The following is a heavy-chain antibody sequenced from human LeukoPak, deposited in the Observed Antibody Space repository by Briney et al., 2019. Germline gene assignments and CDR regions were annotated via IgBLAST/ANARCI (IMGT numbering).Heavy chain of an antibody. V-gene: IGHV3-64*01. J-gene: IGHJ5*02. CDR2: ISSNGGST. CDR1: GFTFSSYA. CDR3: ARGYDFWSGYPTFDP. Sequence: GGSLRLSCAASGFTFSSYAMHWVRQAPGKGLKYVSAISSNGGSTYYANSVKGRFTISRDNSKNTLYLQMGSLRAEDMAVYYCARGYDFWSGYPTFDPWGQGTLVTVSS. D-gene: IGHD3-3*01.